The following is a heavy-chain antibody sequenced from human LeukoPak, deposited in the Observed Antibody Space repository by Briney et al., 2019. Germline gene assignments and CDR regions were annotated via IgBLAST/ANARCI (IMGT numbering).Heavy chain of an antibody. Sequence: GGSLRLSCAASGFTFSSYAMSWVRQAPGKGLEWVSAISGSGGSTYYADSVKGRFTISRDNSKNTLYLQMNSLRAEDTAVYYCAKGNSRYYYGSAEGDYRGQGTLVTVSS. J-gene: IGHJ4*02. CDR2: ISGSGGST. CDR3: AKGNSRYYYGSAEGDY. V-gene: IGHV3-23*01. D-gene: IGHD3-10*01. CDR1: GFTFSSYA.